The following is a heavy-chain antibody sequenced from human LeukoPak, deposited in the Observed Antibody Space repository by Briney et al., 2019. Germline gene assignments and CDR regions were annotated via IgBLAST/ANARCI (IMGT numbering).Heavy chain of an antibody. CDR2: INHSGST. CDR1: GGSFSGYY. Sequence: PSETLSLTCAVYGGSFSGYYWSWIRQPPGKGLEWIGEINHSGSTNYNPSLKSRVTISVDTSKNQFSLKLSSVTAADTAVYYCANRQGGSYRDEAFDYWGQGTLVTVSS. CDR3: ANRQGGSYRDEAFDY. J-gene: IGHJ4*02. D-gene: IGHD1-26*01. V-gene: IGHV4-34*01.